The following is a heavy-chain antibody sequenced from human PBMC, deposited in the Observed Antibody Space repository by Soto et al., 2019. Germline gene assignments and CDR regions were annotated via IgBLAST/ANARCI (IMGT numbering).Heavy chain of an antibody. D-gene: IGHD3-10*02. CDR3: AKDLGVRGVRPWYYYYGMDV. CDR1: GFTFSSYG. J-gene: IGHJ6*02. V-gene: IGHV3-30*18. CDR2: ISYDGSNK. Sequence: PGGSLRLSCAASGFTFSSYGMHWVRQAPGKGLEWVAVISYDGSNKYYADSVKGRFTISRDNSKNTLYLQMNSLRAEDTAVYYCAKDLGVRGVRPWYYYYGMDVWGQGTTVTVSS.